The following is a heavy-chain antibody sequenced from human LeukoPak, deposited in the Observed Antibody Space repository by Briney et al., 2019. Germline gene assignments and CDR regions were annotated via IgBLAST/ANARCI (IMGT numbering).Heavy chain of an antibody. CDR2: IYYSGST. D-gene: IGHD1-26*01. V-gene: IGHV4-30-4*02. CDR1: GGSISPDNYY. CDR3: ARSGPMGGYYMDV. J-gene: IGHJ6*03. Sequence: SETLSLTCTVSGGSISPDNYYWSWIRQPPGEGLEWIGYIYYSGSTYYNPSLKSRVTISVDTSKNQFSLKLSSVTAADTAVYYCARSGPMGGYYMDVWGKGTTVTVSS.